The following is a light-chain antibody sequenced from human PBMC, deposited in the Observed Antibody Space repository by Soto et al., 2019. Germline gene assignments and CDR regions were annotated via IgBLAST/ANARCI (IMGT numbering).Light chain of an antibody. J-gene: IGKJ4*01. V-gene: IGKV3-20*01. CDR3: QQYGGSPRVS. Sequence: EIVLTQSPGALSLSPGERATLSCRASQTVSDNYLAWYQQKPGQAPRLLIYGASTRATGIPDRFSGSGSGTDFNLTIIRLEPEDFAVYYCQQYGGSPRVSFGGGTKVEIK. CDR2: GAS. CDR1: QTVSDNY.